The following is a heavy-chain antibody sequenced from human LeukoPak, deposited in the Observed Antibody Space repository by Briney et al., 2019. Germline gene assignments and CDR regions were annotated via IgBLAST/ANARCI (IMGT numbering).Heavy chain of an antibody. CDR1: GYSISSGYY. V-gene: IGHV4-38-2*02. J-gene: IGHJ4*02. Sequence: SETLSLTCTVSGYSISSGYYWGWIRQPPGKGLEWIGSIYHSGSTYYNPSLKSRVTISVDTSKNQFSLKLSSVTAADTAVYYCARANWSGSGSFDYWGQGTLVTVSS. D-gene: IGHD3-10*01. CDR3: ARANWSGSGSFDY. CDR2: IYHSGST.